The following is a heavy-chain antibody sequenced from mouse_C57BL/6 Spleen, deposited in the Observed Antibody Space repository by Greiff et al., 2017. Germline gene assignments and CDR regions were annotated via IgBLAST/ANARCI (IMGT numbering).Heavy chain of an antibody. CDR3: TRSGGSSYGFAY. CDR2: IDPETGGT. V-gene: IGHV1-15*01. J-gene: IGHJ3*01. Sequence: QVQLQQSGAELVRPGASVTLSCKASGYTFTDYEMHWVKQTPVHGLEWIGAIDPETGGTAYNQKFKGKAILTADKSSSTAYMELRSLTSEDSAVYYCTRSGGSSYGFAYWGQGTLVTVSA. D-gene: IGHD1-1*01. CDR1: GYTFTDYE.